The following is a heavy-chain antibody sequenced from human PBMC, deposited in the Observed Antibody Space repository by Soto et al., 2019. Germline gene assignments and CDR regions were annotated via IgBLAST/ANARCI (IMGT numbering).Heavy chain of an antibody. CDR1: GYTFTSYD. V-gene: IGHV1-8*01. CDR2: MNPNSGNT. D-gene: IGHD3-9*01. J-gene: IGHJ6*02. CDR3: ARAPRSIMDDILTGYYPSDYYYGMDV. Sequence: GPSVKVSCKXSGYTFTSYDINWVRQATGQGLEWMGWMNPNSGNTGYAQKFQGRVTMTRNTSISTAYMELSSLRSEDTAVYYCARAPRSIMDDILTGYYPSDYYYGMDVWGQGTTVTV.